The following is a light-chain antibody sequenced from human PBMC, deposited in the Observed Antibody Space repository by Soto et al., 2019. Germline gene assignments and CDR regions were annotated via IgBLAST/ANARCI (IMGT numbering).Light chain of an antibody. CDR1: QDIASY. J-gene: IGKJ2*01. V-gene: IGKV1-9*01. CDR3: QQLNVNLX. Sequence: IQLTQSPSSLSASIGDRVTITCRASQDIASYLAWYQQKPGNAPKLLIYAASTLHSGVPSRFSGSGSGTDFTLTISSLQPEDFVTYYCQQLNVNLXFGQGXXLEIK. CDR2: AAS.